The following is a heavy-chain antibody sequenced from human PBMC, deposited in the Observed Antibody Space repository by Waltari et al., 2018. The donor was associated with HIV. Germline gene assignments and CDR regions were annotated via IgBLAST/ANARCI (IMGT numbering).Heavy chain of an antibody. V-gene: IGHV1-69*04. J-gene: IGHJ6*02. CDR2: IIPILDLS. Sequence: QAPGQGLEWMGRIIPILDLSNSAQKFQDRVTIMADKSTNTAYMDLSSLTSEDTAVYYCARGKGYYGMDVWGQGTTVTVSS. CDR3: ARGKGYYGMDV.